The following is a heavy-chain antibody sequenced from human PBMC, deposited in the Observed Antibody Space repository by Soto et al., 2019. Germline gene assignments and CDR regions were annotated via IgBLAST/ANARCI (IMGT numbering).Heavy chain of an antibody. CDR1: GFTFSSYA. CDR2: ISGSGGST. J-gene: IGHJ4*02. V-gene: IGHV3-23*01. D-gene: IGHD3-10*01. CDR3: AKDGSGSYYMEGYFDY. Sequence: EVQLLESGGGLVQPGGSLRLSCAASGFTFSSYAMSWVRQAPGKGLEWVSAISGSGGSTYYADSVKGRFTISRDNSKNTLYLQINSLRAEDTAVYYCAKDGSGSYYMEGYFDYWGQGTLVTVSS.